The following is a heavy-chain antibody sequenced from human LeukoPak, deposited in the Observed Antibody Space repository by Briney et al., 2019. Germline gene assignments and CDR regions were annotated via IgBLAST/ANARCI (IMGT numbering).Heavy chain of an antibody. CDR2: MSYDGSNK. J-gene: IGHJ6*02. D-gene: IGHD2-21*02. CDR3: AKDALAYCGADCYALLGMNV. V-gene: IGHV3-30*18. Sequence: QPGGSLRLSCAASGFIFSNYGMHWVRQAPGKGLEWVAVMSYDGSNKYYADSVKGRFTISRDNSNNTLYLQMNSLRAEDTAVFYCAKDALAYCGADCYALLGMNVWGQGTTVTVSS. CDR1: GFIFSNYG.